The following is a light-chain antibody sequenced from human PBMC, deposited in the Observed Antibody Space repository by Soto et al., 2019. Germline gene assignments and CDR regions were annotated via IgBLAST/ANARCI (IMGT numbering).Light chain of an antibody. CDR3: HQHAESPLT. CDR1: QSVGNNY. V-gene: IGKV3-20*01. J-gene: IGKJ4*01. Sequence: EIVFTQSPGTLSLSPGERATLSCRASQSVGNNYLAWYQQKPGQAPRLLIYTASIRATGIPDRFSGSGSGTDFTLTISRLEPEDFAVYYCHQHAESPLTFGGGTKVDIK. CDR2: TAS.